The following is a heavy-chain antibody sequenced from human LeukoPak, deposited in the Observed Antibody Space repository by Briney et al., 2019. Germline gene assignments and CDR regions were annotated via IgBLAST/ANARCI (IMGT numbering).Heavy chain of an antibody. CDR1: GGSISSYY. Sequence: PSDTLSLTCTVSGGSISSYYWSWVRQPPAKGLEWIGYIYYSGSTNYNPSLKSRVTISVDTSKNQFSLKLSSVTAADTAVYYCAREIPTQQQLTPWGQGTLVTVSS. D-gene: IGHD6-13*01. CDR3: AREIPTQQQLTP. V-gene: IGHV4-59*01. CDR2: IYYSGST. J-gene: IGHJ4*02.